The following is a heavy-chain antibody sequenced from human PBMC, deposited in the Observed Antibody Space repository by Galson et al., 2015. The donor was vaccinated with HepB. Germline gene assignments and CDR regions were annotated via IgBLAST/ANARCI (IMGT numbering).Heavy chain of an antibody. D-gene: IGHD3-3*01. CDR3: ARATMGYYYYYGMDV. V-gene: IGHV4-59*01. CDR2: IYYSGST. J-gene: IGHJ6*02. CDR1: GGSISSYY. Sequence: SETLSLTCTISGGSISSYYWSWIRQPPGKGLEWIGYIYYSGSTNYNPSLKSRVTISVDTSKNQFSLKLSSVTAADTAVYYCARATMGYYYYYGMDVWGQGTTVTVSS.